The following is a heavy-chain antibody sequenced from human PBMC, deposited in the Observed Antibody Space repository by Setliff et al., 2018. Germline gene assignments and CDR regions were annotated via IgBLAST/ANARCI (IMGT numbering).Heavy chain of an antibody. V-gene: IGHV4-39*07. Sequence: SETLSLTCSVSGGSISSGSYYWGWIRQSPGKGLEWIGSMYYSGSTDYSPSLKSRVTISVDKSNNQFSLNLKSMTAADTALYFCARERQGGFLEWSPFDSWGQGILVTVSS. CDR3: ARERQGGFLEWSPFDS. J-gene: IGHJ4*02. CDR2: MYYSGST. CDR1: GGSISSGSYY. D-gene: IGHD3-3*01.